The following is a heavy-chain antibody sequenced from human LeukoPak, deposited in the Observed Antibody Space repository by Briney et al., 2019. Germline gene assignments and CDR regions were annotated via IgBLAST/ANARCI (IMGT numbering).Heavy chain of an antibody. J-gene: IGHJ3*02. V-gene: IGHV4-61*02. CDR3: ARGPPDCSSTSCYAFDAFDI. Sequence: SETLSLTCTVSGGSIRGGRYYWSWIRQPAGKGLEWIGRIYTSGTTIYNPSLKSRVSISVDTSKNQLSLKLSSVTAADTAVYYCARGPPDCSSTSCYAFDAFDIWGQGTMVTVSS. D-gene: IGHD2-2*01. CDR1: GGSIRGGRYY. CDR2: IYTSGTT.